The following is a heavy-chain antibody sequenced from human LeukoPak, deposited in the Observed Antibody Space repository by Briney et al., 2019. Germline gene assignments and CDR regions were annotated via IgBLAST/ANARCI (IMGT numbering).Heavy chain of an antibody. CDR3: ARWEAYSGSYYFDY. V-gene: IGHV3-48*04. CDR2: ISSSGSTI. D-gene: IGHD1-26*01. J-gene: IGHJ4*02. CDR1: GFTLSSYS. Sequence: GGSLRLSCAASGFTLSSYSMNWVRQAPGKGLEWVSYISSSGSTIYYADSVKGRFTISRDNAKNSLYLQMNSLRAEDTAVYYCARWEAYSGSYYFDYWGQGTLVTVSS.